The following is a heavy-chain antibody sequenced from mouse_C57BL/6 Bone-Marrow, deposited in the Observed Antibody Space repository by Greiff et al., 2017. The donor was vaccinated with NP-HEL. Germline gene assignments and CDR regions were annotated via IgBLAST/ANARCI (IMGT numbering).Heavy chain of an antibody. Sequence: EVHLVESEGGLVQPGSSMKLSCTASGFTFSDYYMAWVRQVPEKGLEWVANINYDGSSTYYLDSLKSRFIISRDNAKNILYLQMSSLKSEDTATYYCARVLYYYGSSLYWYFDVWGTGTTVTVSS. D-gene: IGHD1-1*01. CDR2: INYDGSST. CDR1: GFTFSDYY. V-gene: IGHV5-16*01. CDR3: ARVLYYYGSSLYWYFDV. J-gene: IGHJ1*03.